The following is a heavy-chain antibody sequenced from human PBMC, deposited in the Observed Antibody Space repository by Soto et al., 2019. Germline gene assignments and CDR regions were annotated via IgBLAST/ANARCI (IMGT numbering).Heavy chain of an antibody. CDR3: ARDVCVCGGSCYLSKSNWFDP. CDR2: IIPIFGTA. D-gene: IGHD2-15*01. J-gene: IGHJ5*02. CDR1: GGTFSSYA. V-gene: IGHV1-69*05. Sequence: GASVKVSCKASGGTFSSYAISWVRQAPGQGLEWMGGIIPIFGTANYAQKFQGRVTITRDTSASTAYMELSSLRSEDTAVYYCARDVCVCGGSCYLSKSNWFDPWGQGTLVTVSS.